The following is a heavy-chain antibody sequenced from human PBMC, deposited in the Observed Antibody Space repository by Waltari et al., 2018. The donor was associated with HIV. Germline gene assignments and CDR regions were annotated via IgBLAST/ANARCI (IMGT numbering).Heavy chain of an antibody. D-gene: IGHD1-26*01. V-gene: IGHV1-18*01. J-gene: IGHJ4*02. CDR2: INTHNGDT. CDR3: ARGTYGDL. Sequence: QVHLVQSGAEVKNPGASVKVSCKASGYTFLSSGINWVRQAPGQGLEWMGWINTHNGDTKDAQNLQDRVGMTIETSTNTAYMELRSLTYDDTALYYCARGTYGDLWGQGTLVSVS. CDR1: GYTFLSSG.